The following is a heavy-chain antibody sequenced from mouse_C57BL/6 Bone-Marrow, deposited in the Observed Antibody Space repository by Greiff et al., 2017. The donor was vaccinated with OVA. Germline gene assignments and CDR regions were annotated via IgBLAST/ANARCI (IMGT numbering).Heavy chain of an antibody. D-gene: IGHD2-3*01. CDR3: ARDGYDGYYADYFDY. CDR2: INPYNGGT. CDR1: GYTFTDYY. Sequence: VHVKQSGPVLVKPGASVKMSCKASGYTFTDYYMNWVKQSHGKSLEWIGVINPYNGGTSYNQKFKGKATLTVDKSSSTAYMELNSLTSEDSAVYYCARDGYDGYYADYFDYWGQGTTLTVSS. V-gene: IGHV1-19*01. J-gene: IGHJ2*01.